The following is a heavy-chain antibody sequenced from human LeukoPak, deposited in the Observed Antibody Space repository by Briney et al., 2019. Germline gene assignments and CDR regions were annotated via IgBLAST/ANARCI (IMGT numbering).Heavy chain of an antibody. CDR2: INRSGST. Sequence: SETLSLTCAVYGGSFSGYYWSWIRQPPGKGLEWIWEINRSGSTNYNPALKSRVTISVDTSKNQSSLKLSSVTAADTAVYYCARARSGYYYYYYGMDVWGKGTTVTVSS. CDR1: GGSFSGYY. J-gene: IGHJ6*04. CDR3: ARARSGYYYYYYGMDV. V-gene: IGHV4-34*01. D-gene: IGHD3-10*01.